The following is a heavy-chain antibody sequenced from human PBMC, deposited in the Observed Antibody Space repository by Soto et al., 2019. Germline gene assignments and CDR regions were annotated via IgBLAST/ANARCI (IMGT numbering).Heavy chain of an antibody. V-gene: IGHV1-46*01. J-gene: IGHJ6*02. CDR1: GYTFTSYY. CDR2: INPSGGST. CDR3: ARANAIAAAGYPAGDYYYGMDV. Sequence: ASVKVSCKASGYTFTSYYMHRVRQPPEQGVEGMGIINPSGGSTSYAQKFQGRVTMTRDTSTSTVYMELSSLRSEDTAVYYCARANAIAAAGYPAGDYYYGMDVWGQGTTVTVSS. D-gene: IGHD6-13*01.